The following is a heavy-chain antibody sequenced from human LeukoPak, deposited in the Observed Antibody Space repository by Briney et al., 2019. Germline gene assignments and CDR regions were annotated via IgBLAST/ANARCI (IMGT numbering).Heavy chain of an antibody. J-gene: IGHJ4*02. V-gene: IGHV3-74*01. CDR1: GFTFSNYW. CDR2: IKTDGSST. CDR3: ARDGDGYNFVY. Sequence: GGSLRLSCAASGFTFSNYWMHWVRHAPGKGLGWVSRIKTDGSSTDYADSVKGRFTISRDNAKNTFYLQMNSLRAEDTAVYYCARDGDGYNFVYWGQGTLVTVSS. D-gene: IGHD5-24*01.